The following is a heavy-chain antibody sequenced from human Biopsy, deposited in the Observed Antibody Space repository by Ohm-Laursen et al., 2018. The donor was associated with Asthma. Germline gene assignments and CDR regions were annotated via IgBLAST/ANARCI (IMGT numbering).Heavy chain of an antibody. D-gene: IGHD3-22*01. CDR2: IYSGGTS. CDR3: SRGDSSNWSHYYFDY. V-gene: IGHV3-53*01. Sequence: LSLTCAASGFAVSSDHMFWVRQAPGQGLEWVSAIYSGGTSHTADSVRGRFIISRDYSKNTLYLQMHSLRAEDTAVYYCSRGDSSNWSHYYFDYWGQGTLVTVSS. J-gene: IGHJ4*02. CDR1: GFAVSSDH.